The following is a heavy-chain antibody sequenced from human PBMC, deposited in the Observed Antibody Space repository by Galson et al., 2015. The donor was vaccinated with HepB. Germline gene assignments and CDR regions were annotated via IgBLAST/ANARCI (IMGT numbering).Heavy chain of an antibody. CDR3: ARRYSSSSKTFDY. D-gene: IGHD6-13*01. CDR1: GFIFSSYA. CDR2: IGGSGAST. Sequence: SLRLSCAASGFIFSSYAMSWVRQAPGEGLEWVSAIGGSGASTFYADSVKGRFTISRDNSKNTLSLQMTSLRAEDTAVYYCARRYSSSSKTFDYWGQGTLVTVSS. J-gene: IGHJ4*02. V-gene: IGHV3-23*01.